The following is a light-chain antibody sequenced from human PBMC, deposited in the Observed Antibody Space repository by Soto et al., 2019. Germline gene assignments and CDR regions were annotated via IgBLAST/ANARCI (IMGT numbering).Light chain of an antibody. CDR2: MAS. CDR1: QSISSW. J-gene: IGKJ1*01. Sequence: DIQMTQSPSTLAASVGDRVTITCRASQSISSWLAGYQQKPGKAPNLLIYMASTLESGVPSRFSGSGSGTEFTLTITSLQPDDFATYYCQQYNVYSPTFGQGTKVEI. CDR3: QQYNVYSPT. V-gene: IGKV1-5*03.